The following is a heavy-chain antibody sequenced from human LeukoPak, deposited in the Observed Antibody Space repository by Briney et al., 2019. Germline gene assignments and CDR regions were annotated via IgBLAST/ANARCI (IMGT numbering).Heavy chain of an antibody. CDR1: GYSFTSYW. Sequence: GESLKISCKGSGYSFTSYWIGWVRQMPGKGLEWMGIIYPGDSDTRYSPSFQGQVTISADKSISTAYLQWSSLKASDTAMYYCARPQASGSYYGSLDYWGQGTLVTVSS. CDR3: ARPQASGSYYGSLDY. CDR2: IYPGDSDT. J-gene: IGHJ4*02. V-gene: IGHV5-51*01. D-gene: IGHD1-26*01.